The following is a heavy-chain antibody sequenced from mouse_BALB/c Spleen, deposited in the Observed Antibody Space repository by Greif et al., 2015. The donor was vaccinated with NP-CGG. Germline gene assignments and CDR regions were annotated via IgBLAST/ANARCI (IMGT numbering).Heavy chain of an antibody. D-gene: IGHD1-2*01. CDR3: ARGPGYYGYEGDY. CDR1: GYSFTSYW. J-gene: IGHJ2*01. V-gene: IGHV1S127*01. Sequence: QVQLQQPGPQLVRPGASVKISCKASGYSFTSYWMHWVKQRPGQGLEWIGMIGPSDSETRLNQKFKDKATLTVDKSSSTAYMQLSSPTSEDSAVYYCARGPGYYGYEGDYWGQGPTLTVSS. CDR2: IGPSDSET.